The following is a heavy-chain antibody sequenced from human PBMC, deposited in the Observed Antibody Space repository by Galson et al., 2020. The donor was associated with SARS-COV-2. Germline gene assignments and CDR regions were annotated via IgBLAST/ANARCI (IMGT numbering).Heavy chain of an antibody. Sequence: ASVKVSCKVSGYILTESSMHWVRQAPGKGLEWMGGFDPEDGETIYAQKFQGRATMTEDTSTDTAYMGLSSLRSEDTAVYYCATMKETLTNDNWFDPWGQGTLVTVSS. V-gene: IGHV1-24*01. J-gene: IGHJ5*02. CDR3: ATMKETLTNDNWFDP. CDR2: FDPEDGET. D-gene: IGHD1-1*01. CDR1: GYILTESS.